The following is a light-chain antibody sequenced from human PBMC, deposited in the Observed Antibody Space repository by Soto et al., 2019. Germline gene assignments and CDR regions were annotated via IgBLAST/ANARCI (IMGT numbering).Light chain of an antibody. Sequence: SYELTQPLSVSVALGQTATITCGGTNIGAKNVHWYQQKPGQAPVLVIYKISNRPSGIPERFSGSNSGNTATLTISRAQAGDEADYYCQVWDSNTVYVFGTGTKLTVL. CDR2: KIS. CDR3: QVWDSNTVYV. J-gene: IGLJ1*01. V-gene: IGLV3-9*01. CDR1: NIGAKN.